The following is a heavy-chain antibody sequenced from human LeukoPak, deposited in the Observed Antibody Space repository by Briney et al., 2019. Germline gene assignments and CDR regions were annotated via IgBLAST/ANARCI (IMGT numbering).Heavy chain of an antibody. Sequence: SETLSLTCTVSGGSISSYYWSWIRQPPGGGLEWIGYIYYSGSTNYNPSLKRRVTISLDTSKSQFSLKLRSVTAAATAVYYCARSGLDSRYYFGMDVWGQGTTVTVSS. J-gene: IGHJ6*02. CDR3: ARSGLDSRYYFGMDV. D-gene: IGHD5-12*01. V-gene: IGHV4-59*01. CDR1: GGSISSYY. CDR2: IYYSGST.